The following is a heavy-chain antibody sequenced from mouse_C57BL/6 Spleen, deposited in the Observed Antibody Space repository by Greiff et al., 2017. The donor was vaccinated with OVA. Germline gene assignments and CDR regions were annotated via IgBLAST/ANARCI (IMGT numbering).Heavy chain of an antibody. Sequence: ESGPGLVQPSQSLSLTCSVTGYSITSGYYWNWIRQFPGNKLEWMGYISYDGSNNYNPSLKNRISITRNTSKNQFFLKWNSVTTEDTATYYCAREGNYYGSSYVGYFDVWGTGTTVTVAS. CDR3: AREGNYYGSSYVGYFDV. D-gene: IGHD1-1*01. CDR2: ISYDGSN. J-gene: IGHJ1*03. CDR1: GYSITSGYY. V-gene: IGHV3-6*01.